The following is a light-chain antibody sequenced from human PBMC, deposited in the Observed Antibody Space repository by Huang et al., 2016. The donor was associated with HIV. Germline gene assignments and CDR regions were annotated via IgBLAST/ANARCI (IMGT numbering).Light chain of an antibody. CDR1: QRVGIY. J-gene: IGKJ3*01. CDR3: QQYERPPDT. V-gene: IGKV3-20*01. CDR2: GAS. Sequence: EIVLTRSPGTLSLSPGERATLSCRASQRVGIYLAWYQQKPGQAPRLLIYGASTRVTGIPDRFSGGGSGTDFTLSISRLEPEDFAVYYCQQYERPPDTFGPGTKVNIK.